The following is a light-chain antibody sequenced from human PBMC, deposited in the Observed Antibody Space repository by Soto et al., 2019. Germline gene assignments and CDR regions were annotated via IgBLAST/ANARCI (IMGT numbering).Light chain of an antibody. CDR1: SSGIGTFNL. Sequence: QSALTQPASVSGSPGQSIAISCTGNSSGIGTFNLVSWYQQHPGKAPKLIIYEVNKRPSGISSRFYGSKSGNTASMTISGLQAEEEDEYYCYSFAGFNTQFGGGTKVTVL. CDR2: EVN. V-gene: IGLV2-23*02. CDR3: YSFAGFNTQ. J-gene: IGLJ2*01.